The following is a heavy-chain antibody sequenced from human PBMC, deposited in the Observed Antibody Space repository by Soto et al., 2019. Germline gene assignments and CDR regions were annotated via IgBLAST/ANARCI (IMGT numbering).Heavy chain of an antibody. CDR1: GGSISSGDYY. CDR3: ARAPTVVTGGYYYYYGMDV. D-gene: IGHD2-15*01. CDR2: IYYSGST. J-gene: IGHJ6*02. V-gene: IGHV4-30-4*01. Sequence: SSETLSLTCTVSGGSISSGDYYWSWIRQPPGKGLEWIGYIYYSGSTYYNPSLKSRVTISVDTSKNQFSLKLSSVTAADTAVYYCARAPTVVTGGYYYYYGMDVWGQGTTVTVSS.